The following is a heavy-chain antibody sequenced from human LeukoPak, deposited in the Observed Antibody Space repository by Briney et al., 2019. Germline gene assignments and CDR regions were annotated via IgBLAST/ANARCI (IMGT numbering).Heavy chain of an antibody. Sequence: GASVKVSCKASGYTFTGYYMHWVRQAPGQGLEWMGWINPNSGGTNYAQKFQGRVTMTRDTSISTAYMELSRLRSDDTAVYYCASRSAAGPWDQRAFDIWGQGTMVTVSS. D-gene: IGHD6-13*01. J-gene: IGHJ3*02. CDR2: INPNSGGT. V-gene: IGHV1-2*02. CDR1: GYTFTGYY. CDR3: ASRSAAGPWDQRAFDI.